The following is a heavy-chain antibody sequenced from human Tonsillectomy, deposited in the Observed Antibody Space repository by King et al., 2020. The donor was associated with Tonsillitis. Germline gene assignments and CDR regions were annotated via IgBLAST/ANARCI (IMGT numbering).Heavy chain of an antibody. Sequence: QLQESGPGLVKPSETLSLTCTVSGGSISSSFYYWGWIRQPPGKGLEWTGNIYYSGSTYYNPSLKSRVTISVDTSKNQFSLKLSSVTAADTAVYYCARGTFIAAADSVDYWGQGTLVTVSS. D-gene: IGHD6-13*01. V-gene: IGHV4-39*01. J-gene: IGHJ4*02. CDR2: IYYSGST. CDR3: ARGTFIAAADSVDY. CDR1: GGSISSSFYY.